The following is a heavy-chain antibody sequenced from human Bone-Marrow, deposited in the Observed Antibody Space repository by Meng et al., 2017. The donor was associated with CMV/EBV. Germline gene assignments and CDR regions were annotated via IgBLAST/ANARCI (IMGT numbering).Heavy chain of an antibody. V-gene: IGHV3-11*04. CDR3: VSEQLDYYYGMDV. CDR2: ISSSGSTI. D-gene: IGHD6-6*01. Sequence: GGSLKISCAASGFTFSDYYMSWIRQAPGKGLEWVSYISSSGSTIYYADSVKGRFTISRDNAKNSLYLQMNSLRAEDTAVYYCVSEQLDYYYGMDVWGQGTTVTVSS. J-gene: IGHJ6*02. CDR1: GFTFSDYY.